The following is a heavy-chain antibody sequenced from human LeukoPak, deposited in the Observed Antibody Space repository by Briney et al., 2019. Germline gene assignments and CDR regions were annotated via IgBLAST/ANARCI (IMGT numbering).Heavy chain of an antibody. D-gene: IGHD6-25*01. CDR2: IYTSGST. V-gene: IGHV4-61*02. Sequence: TLSLTCTVSGGSISSGSYYWSWIRQPAGKGLEWIGRIYTSGSTNYNPSLKTRLTISVDTSKNQFSLKLSSVTAADTAVYYCARSLYGRASGHYYYYYYMDVWGKGTTVTISS. CDR1: GGSISSGSYY. J-gene: IGHJ6*03. CDR3: ARSLYGRASGHYYYYYYMDV.